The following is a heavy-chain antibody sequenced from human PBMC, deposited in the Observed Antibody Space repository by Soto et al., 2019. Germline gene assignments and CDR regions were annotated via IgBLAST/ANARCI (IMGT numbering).Heavy chain of an antibody. Sequence: QVQLQESGPGLVKPSETLSLTCTVSGGSISSYYWSWIRQPPGKGLEWIGYIYYSGSTNYNPSLKSRVSISVDTSKNQFSLKLSSVTAADTAVYYCARTLLGFGSAFDIWGQGTMVTVSS. J-gene: IGHJ3*02. CDR2: IYYSGST. V-gene: IGHV4-59*08. CDR1: GGSISSYY. CDR3: ARTLLGFGSAFDI. D-gene: IGHD2-8*02.